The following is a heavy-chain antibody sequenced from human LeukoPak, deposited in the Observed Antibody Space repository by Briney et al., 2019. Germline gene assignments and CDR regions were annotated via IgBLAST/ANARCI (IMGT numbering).Heavy chain of an antibody. CDR1: GFTVSSNY. D-gene: IGHD2-15*01. CDR3: VVGGSPGY. Sequence: GGSLRLSCAASGFTVSSNYMSWVRQAPGKGLEWVSRISTDGYTTDYADFVQGRFTASRDNTKNTWSLEMNSLRAEDTAVYYCVVGGSPGYWGQGILVTVSS. J-gene: IGHJ4*02. CDR2: ISTDGYTT. V-gene: IGHV3-53*01.